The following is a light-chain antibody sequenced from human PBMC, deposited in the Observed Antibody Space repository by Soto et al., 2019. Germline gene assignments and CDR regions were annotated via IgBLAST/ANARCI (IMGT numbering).Light chain of an antibody. V-gene: IGLV4-69*01. J-gene: IGLJ2*01. CDR2: LHRDGSH. Sequence: QSVLTQSPSASASLGASVKLTCTLSSGHSIYAIAWHQQQPEKGPRHWMKLHRDGSHSKGDGIHDRFSGSSSGAERYLTSSSLQSEDEAGYYCPTWGTGIIVFGGGTKLTVL. CDR1: SGHSIYA. CDR3: PTWGTGIIV.